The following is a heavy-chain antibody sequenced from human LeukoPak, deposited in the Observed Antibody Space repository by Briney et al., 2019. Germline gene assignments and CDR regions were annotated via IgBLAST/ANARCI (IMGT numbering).Heavy chain of an antibody. Sequence: GASVKVSCKASGYTFTFYYMQWVRQAPGQGLEWMGRLNPNSGGTDYARKFQGRVTMTRDTSIRTAYMELSRLRSDDTAVYYCARDRVGGSYSDWYNYYGLDVWGQGTTVTVSS. CDR3: ARDRVGGSYSDWYNYYGLDV. CDR2: LNPNSGGT. J-gene: IGHJ6*02. CDR1: GYTFTFYY. D-gene: IGHD1-26*01. V-gene: IGHV1-2*06.